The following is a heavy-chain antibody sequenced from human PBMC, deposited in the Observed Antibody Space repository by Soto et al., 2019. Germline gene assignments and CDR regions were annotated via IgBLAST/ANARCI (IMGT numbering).Heavy chain of an antibody. CDR2: ISGKGDIT. CDR1: GFTFSTYA. J-gene: IGHJ4*02. CDR3: ASEGGYEPIDY. V-gene: IGHV3-23*01. D-gene: IGHD3-3*01. Sequence: EVQLLESGGGLVQPGGSLRLSCAASGFTFSTYAMSWVRQAPGKGLEWVSAISGKGDITHYADSVKGRFTISREKSTNPLSLQMSSLRAEDAAVYYCASEGGYEPIDYWGQGALVTVSS.